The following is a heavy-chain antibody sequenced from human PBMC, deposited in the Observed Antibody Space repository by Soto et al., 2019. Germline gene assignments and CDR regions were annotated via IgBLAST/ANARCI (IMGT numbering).Heavy chain of an antibody. CDR3: ARLLILPPIRHTEF. CDR1: GFTFSSYS. CDR2: ISGSGGSS. J-gene: IGHJ4*02. V-gene: IGHV3-23*01. Sequence: GGSLRLSCAASGFTFSSYSMSWVRQAPGKGLEWVSVISGSGGSSYYADSVKGRITISRDNSKSTLYLQMDSLRAEDTAVYYCARLLILPPIRHTEFWCPGTLVTVFS. D-gene: IGHD1-26*01.